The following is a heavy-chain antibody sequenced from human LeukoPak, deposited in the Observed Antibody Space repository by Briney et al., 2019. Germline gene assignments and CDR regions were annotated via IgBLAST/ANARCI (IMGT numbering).Heavy chain of an antibody. CDR3: ARDFSTTVTTSYYFDY. D-gene: IGHD4-11*01. V-gene: IGHV3-30*03. Sequence: GRSLRLSCAAPGFSFSSHDMHWVRQAPGKGLEWVSSISFDGSNKYYEASVKGRFTISRDNSKNTLYLQMNSLRAEDTAVYYCARDFSTTVTTSYYFDYWGQGTLVTVSS. CDR1: GFSFSSHD. J-gene: IGHJ4*02. CDR2: ISFDGSNK.